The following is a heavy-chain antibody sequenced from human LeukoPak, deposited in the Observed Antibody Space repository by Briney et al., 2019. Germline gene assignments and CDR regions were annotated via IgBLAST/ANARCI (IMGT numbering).Heavy chain of an antibody. CDR1: VFTFNTAW. V-gene: IGHV3-74*01. J-gene: IGHJ5*02. CDR3: VRDLPRTSGP. CDR2: IDGDGRGI. Sequence: PGGSLRLSCVASVFTFNTAWMHWARQTPGKGLVWVSHIDGDGRGITYADDVKGRFTISRDNAKNTLYLQMNRLRVEDTAVYYCVRDLPRTSGPWGQGTLVTVSS. D-gene: IGHD3-10*01.